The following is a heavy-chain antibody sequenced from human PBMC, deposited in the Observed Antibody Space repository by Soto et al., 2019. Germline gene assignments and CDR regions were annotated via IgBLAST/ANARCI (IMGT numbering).Heavy chain of an antibody. CDR2: MNPNSGNT. CDR3: ARGAMDIVAAPKPPLDY. J-gene: IGHJ4*02. D-gene: IGHD5-12*01. V-gene: IGHV1-8*01. CDR1: GYTFTSYD. Sequence: ASVKVSCKASGYTFTSYDINWVRQATGQGLEWMGWMNPNSGNTGYAQKFQGRVTMTRNTSISTAYMELSSLRSEDTAVYYCARGAMDIVAAPKPPLDYWGQGTLVTVSS.